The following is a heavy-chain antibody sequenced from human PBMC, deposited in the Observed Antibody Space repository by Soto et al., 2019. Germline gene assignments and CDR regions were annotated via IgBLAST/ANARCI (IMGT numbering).Heavy chain of an antibody. V-gene: IGHV1-69*13. D-gene: IGHD6-6*01. CDR1: GGTFSSYA. CDR3: ATESKIAVRVPGDV. CDR2: IIPIFGTA. J-gene: IGHJ6*02. Sequence: SVKVSCKASGGTFSSYAISWVRQAPGQGLEWMGGIIPIFGTANYAQKFQGRVTITADESTSTAYMELSSLRSEGTAVYYCATESKIAVRVPGDVWGQGTTVTVSS.